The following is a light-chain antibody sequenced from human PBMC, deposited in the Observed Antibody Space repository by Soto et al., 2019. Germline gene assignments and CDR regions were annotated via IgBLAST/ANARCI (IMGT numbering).Light chain of an antibody. CDR1: PADFANNNL. J-gene: IGLJ1*01. CDR2: EAS. Sequence: QSVLTKPASVSESPGKSLTISFPGNPADFANNNLVSWFQQHPDYAPTLLSYEASRRSSGVTKRFSGSQSGTTAALTISGLEAEGEDIYYCSSYFYSNNLGVFGTVTKVTVL. V-gene: IGLV2-23*01. CDR3: SSYFYSNNLGV.